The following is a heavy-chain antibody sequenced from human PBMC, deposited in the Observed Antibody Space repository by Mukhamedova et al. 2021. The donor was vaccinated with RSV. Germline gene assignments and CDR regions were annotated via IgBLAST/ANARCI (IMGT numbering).Heavy chain of an antibody. V-gene: IGHV5-51*01. CDR2: IYPGDSDT. J-gene: IGHJ4*02. CDR3: ERLRADIVVVPAAGGGWSFDY. Sequence: PGKGLEWMGIIYPGDSDTRYSPSFQGQVTISADKSISTAYLQWSSLKASDTAMYYCERLRADIVVVPAAGGGWSFDYWGQGTLVT. D-gene: IGHD2-2*01.